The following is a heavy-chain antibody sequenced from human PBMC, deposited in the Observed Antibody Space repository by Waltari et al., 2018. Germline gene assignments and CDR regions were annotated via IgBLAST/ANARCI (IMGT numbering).Heavy chain of an antibody. CDR3: AREASSEGNWFDP. CDR2: IYYSGST. V-gene: IGHV4-61*01. CDR1: GESINSDTYY. Sequence: QLQLQESGPGLVKPWETLSLTCTVSGESINSDTYYWGWIRQPPGKGLEWIGYIYYSGSTNYNPSLKSRVTISVDTSKNQFSLKLSSVTAADTAVYYCAREASSEGNWFDPWGQGTLVTVSS. D-gene: IGHD6-19*01. J-gene: IGHJ5*02.